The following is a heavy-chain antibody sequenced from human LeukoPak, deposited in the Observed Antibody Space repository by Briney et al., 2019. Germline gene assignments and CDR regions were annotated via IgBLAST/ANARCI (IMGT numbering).Heavy chain of an antibody. J-gene: IGHJ4*02. Sequence: XXXAASGFTFDSYWMTWVRQAPGKGLEWVANIKQDGSDKYCVDSVKGRFTISRDNAKNSLYLQMNSLRAEDTAVYFCAREVLGVGATCDYWGQGTLVTVSS. D-gene: IGHD1-26*01. CDR1: GFTFDSYW. CDR3: AREVLGVGATCDY. V-gene: IGHV3-7*01. CDR2: IKQDGSDK.